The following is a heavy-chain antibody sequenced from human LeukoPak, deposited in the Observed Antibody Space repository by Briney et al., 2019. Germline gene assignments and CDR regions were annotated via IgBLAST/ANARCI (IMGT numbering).Heavy chain of an antibody. D-gene: IGHD2-15*01. CDR2: ISGGGDGI. J-gene: IGHJ5*02. CDR1: AFTFSGYA. V-gene: IGHV3-23*01. Sequence: GGSLRLSCAASAFTFSGYAMNWVRQAPGKGLEWVSVISGGGDGIYYADSVKGRFTISRDNSKNTLYLQMSSLRAEDTAVYYCAKRWQLNFDPWGQGTLVTVSS. CDR3: AKRWQLNFDP.